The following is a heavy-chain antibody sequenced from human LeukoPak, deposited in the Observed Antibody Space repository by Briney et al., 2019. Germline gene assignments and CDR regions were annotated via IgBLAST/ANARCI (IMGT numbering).Heavy chain of an antibody. Sequence: SVPVSCKASGEIFNRYGSSGVRPAPGQGREWVGIVISLLCTSDYAQKFQDRVTITADTSATTAYMELRSLRSEDTALYFCARDGEDDILTGYFNYWGQGTLVTVSS. CDR3: ARDGEDDILTGYFNY. CDR2: VISLLCTS. CDR1: GEIFNRYG. V-gene: IGHV1-69*04. J-gene: IGHJ4*02. D-gene: IGHD3-9*01.